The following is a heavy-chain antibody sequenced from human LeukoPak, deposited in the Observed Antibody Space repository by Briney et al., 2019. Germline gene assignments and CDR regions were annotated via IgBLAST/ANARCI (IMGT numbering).Heavy chain of an antibody. CDR1: GFTFSSYA. J-gene: IGHJ4*02. Sequence: GGSLRLSCEASGFTFSSYAMTWVRQAPGKGLEWVSSIGSDNKPHYSESVKGRFAISRDNSKNTLFLQLHNLRVEDTALYYCARAGYSSGWYDPPDYWGQGTLVTVSS. CDR3: ARAGYSSGWYDPPDY. D-gene: IGHD6-19*01. V-gene: IGHV3-23*05. CDR2: IGSDNKP.